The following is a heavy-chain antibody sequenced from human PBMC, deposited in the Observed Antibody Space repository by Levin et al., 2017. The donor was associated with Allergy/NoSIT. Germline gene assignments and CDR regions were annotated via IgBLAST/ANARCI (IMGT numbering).Heavy chain of an antibody. CDR1: GFTFNTYE. J-gene: IGHJ3*02. CDR2: ISGSGSNI. V-gene: IGHV3-48*03. D-gene: IGHD5-18*01. CDR3: ARGAVDTDIGALDI. Sequence: GESLKISCAASGFTFNTYEMNWVRQAPGQGLEWVSYISGSGSNIYYADSVKGRFTISRDNAKNSLYLQMDSLRAEDTAVYYCARGAVDTDIGALDIWGQGTMV.